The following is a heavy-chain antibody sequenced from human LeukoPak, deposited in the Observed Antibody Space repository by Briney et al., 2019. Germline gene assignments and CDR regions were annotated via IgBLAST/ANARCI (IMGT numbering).Heavy chain of an antibody. CDR2: ISAYNGNT. Sequence: ASVTVSCTASGYTFTSYGISWVRQAPGQGLEWMGWISAYNGNTNYAQKLQGRVTMTTDTSTSTAYMELRSLRSDDTAVYYCARDTSWRSDLDAFDIWGQGTMVTVSS. V-gene: IGHV1-18*01. CDR1: GYTFTSYG. D-gene: IGHD2-2*01. CDR3: ARDTSWRSDLDAFDI. J-gene: IGHJ3*02.